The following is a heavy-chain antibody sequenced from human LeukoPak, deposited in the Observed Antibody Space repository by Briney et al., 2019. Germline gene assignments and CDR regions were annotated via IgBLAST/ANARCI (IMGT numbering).Heavy chain of an antibody. V-gene: IGHV4-59*01. CDR3: AREAAAMGHFDY. Sequence: SETLSLTCTVSGDSITTYYWTWIRQPPGKGLEWIGYIYYSGTTNYNPSLKSRVTISVDTSKNQFSLKLSSVTAADTAVYYCAREAAAMGHFDYWGQGTLVTVSS. D-gene: IGHD5-18*01. CDR2: IYYSGTT. CDR1: GDSITTYY. J-gene: IGHJ4*02.